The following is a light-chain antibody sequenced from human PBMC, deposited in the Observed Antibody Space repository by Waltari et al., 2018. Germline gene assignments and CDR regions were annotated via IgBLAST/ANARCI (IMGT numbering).Light chain of an antibody. CDR2: DAN. CDR1: STNVGAYHS. V-gene: IGLV2-11*01. CDR3: CSYAGSYTYV. J-gene: IGLJ1*01. Sequence: QSALAPPRSVSGSPGQSAPILCNGSSTNVGAYHSVSWYQQYPGQAPKLMLHDANKRPSGVPHRFSGSKSGDTASLTSSGLQAEDEADYYCCSYAGSYTYVVGSGTKVTV.